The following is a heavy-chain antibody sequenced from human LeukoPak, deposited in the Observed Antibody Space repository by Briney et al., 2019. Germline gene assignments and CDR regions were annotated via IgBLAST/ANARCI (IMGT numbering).Heavy chain of an antibody. J-gene: IGHJ5*02. V-gene: IGHV4-59*01. CDR1: GGSISSYY. Sequence: PSETLSLTCTVSGGSISSYYWSWIRQPPGKGLEWIGYIYYSGSTNYNPSLKSRVTISVDTSKNQFSLKLSSVTAADTAVYYCARGGSSSGKNNWFDPWGQGTLVTVSS. D-gene: IGHD3-10*01. CDR3: ARGGSSSGKNNWFDP. CDR2: IYYSGST.